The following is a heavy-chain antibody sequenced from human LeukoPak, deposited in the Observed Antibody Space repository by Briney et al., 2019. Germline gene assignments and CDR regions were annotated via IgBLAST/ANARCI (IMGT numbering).Heavy chain of an antibody. CDR1: GYTFTGHY. CDR2: IDPYSGGA. CDR3: ARSATGPDV. J-gene: IGHJ6*02. V-gene: IGHV1-2*02. Sequence: ASVKVSCTASGYTFTGHYMHWVRQAPGQGLEWVGWIDPYSGGASYAQKFQGRVTMTRDTSISTAYMELSSLRSDDTAVYYCARSATGPDVWGQGTPVTASS.